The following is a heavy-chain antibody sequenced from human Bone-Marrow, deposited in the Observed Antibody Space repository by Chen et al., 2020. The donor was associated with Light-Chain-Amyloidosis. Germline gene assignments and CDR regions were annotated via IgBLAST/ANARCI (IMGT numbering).Heavy chain of an antibody. CDR1: GYTFPNYW. Sequence: EVQLEQSGPEVKKPGESLKISCKGSGYTFPNYWIGWVRQMPGKGLEWMGVIYPDGSDDRYSPSFEGQVTISADKSITTAYLQWRSLKASDTAMYYCARRRDGYNFDYWGQGTLVTVSS. CDR3: ARRRDGYNFDY. CDR2: IYPDGSDD. V-gene: IGHV5-51*01. D-gene: IGHD5-12*01. J-gene: IGHJ4*02.